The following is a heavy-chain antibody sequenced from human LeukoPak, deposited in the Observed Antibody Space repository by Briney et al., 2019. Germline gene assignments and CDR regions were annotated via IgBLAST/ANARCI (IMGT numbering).Heavy chain of an antibody. CDR2: ITGTHAT. CDR3: AFGGEYGGNHLNKYFDY. V-gene: IGHV3-73*01. CDR1: GFTFSASP. D-gene: IGHD4-23*01. Sequence: PGGSLRLSCTASGFTFSASPIHWVRQASGKGLEWVGRITGTHATAYAASVKGRFTISKDDSKSTTYLQMISLRAEDTAVYYCAFGGEYGGNHLNKYFDYWGQGTLVTVSS. J-gene: IGHJ4*02.